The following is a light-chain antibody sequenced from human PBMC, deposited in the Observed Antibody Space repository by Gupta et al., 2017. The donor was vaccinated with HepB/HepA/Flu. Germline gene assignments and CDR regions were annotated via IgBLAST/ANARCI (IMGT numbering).Light chain of an antibody. Sequence: VSXXXRQTAXLXXTXNTKNVGYQGAAWLQQHQGLPPKLLSYRNNSRPSGISEKVSASRSGSTASLTITGLQPEDEADYFCSAWDSSLSAWVFGGGTKLSVL. V-gene: IGLV10-54*01. CDR1: TKNVGYQG. CDR2: RNN. CDR3: SAWDSSLSAWV. J-gene: IGLJ3*02.